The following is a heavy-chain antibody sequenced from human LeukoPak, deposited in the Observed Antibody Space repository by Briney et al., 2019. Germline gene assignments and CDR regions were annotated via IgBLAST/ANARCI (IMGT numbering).Heavy chain of an antibody. V-gene: IGHV1-18*01. CDR1: GYTFTSYG. D-gene: IGHD3-22*01. Sequence: ASVKVSCKASGYTFTSYGINWVRQAPGQGLEWMGWISVYNGNTNYAQRLQGRVTMTTDTSTSTAYMEARSLRSDDTAVYYCARGNFLNYDNIDYWGQGTLVTVSS. CDR2: ISVYNGNT. CDR3: ARGNFLNYDNIDY. J-gene: IGHJ4*02.